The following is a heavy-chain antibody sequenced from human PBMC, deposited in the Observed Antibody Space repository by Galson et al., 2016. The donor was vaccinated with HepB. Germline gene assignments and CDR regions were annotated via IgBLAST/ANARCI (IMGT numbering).Heavy chain of an antibody. D-gene: IGHD3-9*01. CDR1: GFSFSNAW. CDR3: TTDGLLRYFDWLSSASDY. J-gene: IGHJ4*02. CDR2: IKRKTDGGTT. V-gene: IGHV3-15*07. Sequence: SLRLSCAASGFSFSNAWMNWVRQAPGEGLEWVGRIKRKTDGGTTDYAAPVKGRFIISRDDSKNTLYLQMNSLKTEDTAVYYCTTDGLLRYFDWLSSASDYWGQGTLVTVSS.